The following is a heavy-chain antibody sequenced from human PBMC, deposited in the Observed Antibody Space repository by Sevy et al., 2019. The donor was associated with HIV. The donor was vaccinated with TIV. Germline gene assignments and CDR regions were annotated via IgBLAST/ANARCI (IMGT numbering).Heavy chain of an antibody. D-gene: IGHD2-21*01. J-gene: IGHJ4*02. CDR2: IKQEGSQK. V-gene: IGHV3-7*01. CDR3: ARELWPGDY. CDR1: GFTFSDYY. Sequence: GGSLRLSCAASGFTFSDYYMGWVRQAPGKGLEWVANIKQEGSQKNYVDSVKGRFTSSRDNAKNSLYLQMNRLRVDDTAVYYCARELWPGDYWGQGTLVTVSS.